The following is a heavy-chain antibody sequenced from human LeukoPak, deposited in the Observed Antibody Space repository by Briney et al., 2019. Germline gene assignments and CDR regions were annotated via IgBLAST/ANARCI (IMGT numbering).Heavy chain of an antibody. Sequence: SGGSLRLSCAASGFTLSSYWMHWVRQAPGKGLVWVSRINRDGSSTRYADSVKGRFTISRDNSKNTLYLQMNSLRAEDTAVYYCARDGYSSSWYVDPGYYYYYMDVWGKGTTVTVSS. V-gene: IGHV3-74*01. D-gene: IGHD6-13*01. J-gene: IGHJ6*03. CDR1: GFTLSSYW. CDR3: ARDGYSSSWYVDPGYYYYYMDV. CDR2: INRDGSST.